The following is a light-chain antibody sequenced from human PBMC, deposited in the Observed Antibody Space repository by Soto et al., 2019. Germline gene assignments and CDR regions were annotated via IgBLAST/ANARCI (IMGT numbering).Light chain of an antibody. CDR1: SSDVGGYNY. CDR3: SSYTSSSTLSV. V-gene: IGLV2-14*01. J-gene: IGLJ1*01. Sequence: QSALTQPASVSGSPGQSITISCTGTSSDVGGYNYVSWYQQHPGKAPKLMIYDVSNRPSGVSNRFSGSKSGNTASLTISGLQADDDADYYCSSYTSSSTLSVFGTGTKLTVL. CDR2: DVS.